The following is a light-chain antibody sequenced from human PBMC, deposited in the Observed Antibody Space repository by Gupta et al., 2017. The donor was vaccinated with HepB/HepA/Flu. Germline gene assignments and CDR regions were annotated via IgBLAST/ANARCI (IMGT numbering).Light chain of an antibody. Sequence: QSALTQPPSVSGSPGQSVTISCTGTIDNLGGYNYVSWYQQHPGKAPKLIIYDVTKRPSGVPDRFSASKSGSAATLAISGLQADDEADYYCCSYTGEYIFGTGTRVTVL. V-gene: IGLV2-11*01. J-gene: IGLJ1*01. CDR2: DVT. CDR3: CSYTGEYI. CDR1: IDNLGGYNY.